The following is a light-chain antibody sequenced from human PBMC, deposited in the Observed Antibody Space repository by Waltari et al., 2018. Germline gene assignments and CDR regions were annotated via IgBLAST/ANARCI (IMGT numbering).Light chain of an antibody. CDR1: QNVNMY. V-gene: IGKV3-11*01. Sequence: EIVLTQSPATLSLSPGDRATLSCRASQNVNMYLAWYQQKPGQGPRLLIYAATDRAAGVPARFSGSGSGTEFTLTISSLEPEDFAVYHCQQRNHWITFGQGTRLEI. J-gene: IGKJ5*01. CDR3: QQRNHWIT. CDR2: AAT.